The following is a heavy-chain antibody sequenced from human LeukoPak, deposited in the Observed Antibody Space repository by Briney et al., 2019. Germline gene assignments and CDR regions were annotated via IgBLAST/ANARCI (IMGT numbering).Heavy chain of an antibody. J-gene: IGHJ5*02. CDR3: ARDSCRSTSCYNNWFDP. CDR2: TYNSGST. CDR1: GDSISNYY. V-gene: IGHV4-4*07. Sequence: SETLSLTCTVSGDSISNYYWSWIRQPAGKGLEWIGRTYNSGSTKYNPSLKSRVTISVDKSKNQFSLKLSSVTAADTAMYYCARDSCRSTSCYNNWFDPWGQGTLVTVSS. D-gene: IGHD2-2*02.